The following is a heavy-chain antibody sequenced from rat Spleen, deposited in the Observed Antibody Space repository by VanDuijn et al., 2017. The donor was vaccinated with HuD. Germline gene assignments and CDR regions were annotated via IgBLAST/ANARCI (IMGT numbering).Heavy chain of an antibody. CDR2: INSAGNT. CDR3: ASRDY. J-gene: IGHJ2*01. CDR1: DHSITNGYR. V-gene: IGHV3-3*01. Sequence: EVQLQESGPGLVKPSQSLSLTCSVTDHSITNGYRWNWIRKFPGNKLEWMGYINSAGNTLYNPSLKSRISITRDTSKNQFFLQVNSVTTEDTATYYCASRDYWGQGVMVTVSS.